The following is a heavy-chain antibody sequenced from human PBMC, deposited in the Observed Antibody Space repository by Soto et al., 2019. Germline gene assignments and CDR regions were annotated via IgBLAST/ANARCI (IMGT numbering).Heavy chain of an antibody. CDR3: ARDPWYSSTQLGGNWFDP. V-gene: IGHV1-69*13. Sequence: SVKVSCKASGGTFSSYAISWVRQAPGQGLEWMGGIIPIFGTANYARKFQGRVTITADESTSTAYMELSSLRSEDTAVYYCARDPWYSSTQLGGNWFDPWGQGTLVTVSS. J-gene: IGHJ5*02. D-gene: IGHD6-13*01. CDR2: IIPIFGTA. CDR1: GGTFSSYA.